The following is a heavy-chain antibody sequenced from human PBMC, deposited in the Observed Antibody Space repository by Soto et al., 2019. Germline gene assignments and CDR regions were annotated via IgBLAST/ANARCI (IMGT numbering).Heavy chain of an antibody. Sequence: ASVMVSCKASGYTFTSYGISWVRQAPGQGLEWMGWISAYNGNTNYAQKLQGRVTMTTDTSTSTAYMELRSLRSDDTAVYYCARRVVVAATPAFDIWGQGTMVTVSS. CDR3: ARRVVVAATPAFDI. V-gene: IGHV1-18*01. CDR2: ISAYNGNT. J-gene: IGHJ3*02. D-gene: IGHD2-15*01. CDR1: GYTFTSYG.